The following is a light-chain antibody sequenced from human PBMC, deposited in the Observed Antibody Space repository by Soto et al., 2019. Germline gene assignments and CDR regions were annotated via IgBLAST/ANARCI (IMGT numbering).Light chain of an antibody. CDR3: QQFNYWPWT. J-gene: IGKJ1*01. CDR2: GAS. V-gene: IGKV3-15*01. Sequence: EIVMTQSPATLSVSPGEGATLSCRASQSVSSDLAWYQQKPGQAPRPLIYGASTRATGFSARFSGSGSGTEFTLTISSLQSEDLAVYYCQQFNYWPWTFGQGTKLEIK. CDR1: QSVSSD.